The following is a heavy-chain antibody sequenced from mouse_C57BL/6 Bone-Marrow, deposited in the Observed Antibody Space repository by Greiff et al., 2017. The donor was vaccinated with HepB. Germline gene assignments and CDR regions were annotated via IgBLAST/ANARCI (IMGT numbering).Heavy chain of an antibody. J-gene: IGHJ4*01. Sequence: QVQLKQSGPELVKPGASVKISCKASGYAFSSSWMNWVKQRPGKGLEWIGRIYPGDGDTNYNGKFKGKATLTADKSSSTAYMQLSSLTSEDSAVYFCARPLYYGSSYLYYYAMDYWGQGTSVTVSS. CDR2: IYPGDGDT. V-gene: IGHV1-82*01. CDR1: GYAFSSSW. CDR3: ARPLYYGSSYLYYYAMDY. D-gene: IGHD1-1*01.